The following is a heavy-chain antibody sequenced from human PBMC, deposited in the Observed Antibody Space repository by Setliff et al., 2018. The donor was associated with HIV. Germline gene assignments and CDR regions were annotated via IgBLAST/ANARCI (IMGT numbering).Heavy chain of an antibody. D-gene: IGHD6-25*01. CDR1: GFTLSNFG. CDR3: ARAPSWQRQVDY. Sequence: PGGSLRLSCAASGFTLSNFGVNWVRQAPGKGLGWMSLISNDGRIQDYAGSVKGRFTISRDNSKNTVFLQMGSLGPNDTATYYCARAPSWQRQVDYWGRGTLVTVSS. V-gene: IGHV3-30*04. CDR2: ISNDGRIQ. J-gene: IGHJ4*01.